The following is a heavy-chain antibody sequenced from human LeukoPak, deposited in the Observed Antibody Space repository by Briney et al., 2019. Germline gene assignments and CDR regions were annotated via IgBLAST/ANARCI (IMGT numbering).Heavy chain of an antibody. D-gene: IGHD2-21*01. CDR3: ACSLDAKIAPFDH. V-gene: IGHV4-4*08. CDR1: GVSKSSYH. J-gene: IGHJ4*02. Sequence: SETVSLTCTVSGVSKSSYHWRWLRQSPEKGREGMGCINSRGETSENPSLKSRITTSVDTSKRQFVLRLTPVSAADPAVYYCACSLDAKIAPFDHWGQGAPVTVPS. CDR2: INSRGET.